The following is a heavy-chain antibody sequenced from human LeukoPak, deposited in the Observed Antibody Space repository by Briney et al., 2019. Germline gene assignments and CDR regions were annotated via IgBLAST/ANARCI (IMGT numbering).Heavy chain of an antibody. J-gene: IGHJ4*02. D-gene: IGHD2-21*01. V-gene: IGHV3-23*01. CDR2: ISGSGGST. Sequence: GGSLRLSCAASGFTFSNYAMSWVRPAPGKGLEWVSAISGSGGSTYYADSVKGRFTISRDNSKNTLYLQMNSLRAEDTAVYYCAQRPVAHDYWGQGTLVTVSS. CDR3: AQRPVAHDY. CDR1: GFTFSNYA.